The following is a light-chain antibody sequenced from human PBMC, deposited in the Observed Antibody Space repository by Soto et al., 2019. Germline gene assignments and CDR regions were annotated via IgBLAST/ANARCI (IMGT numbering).Light chain of an antibody. J-gene: IGKJ4*01. CDR3: QQSYAAQFT. CDR1: QGTSHY. Sequence: DIQLTQSPSSLSASVGDEVTITCRASQGTSHYLTWYQQKPGRAPTLLIYGVSTLQSGVPSRFSGGGSGTDFTLTISNLQLEDFATYDCQQSYAAQFTFGGGTRVEIK. V-gene: IGKV1-39*01. CDR2: GVS.